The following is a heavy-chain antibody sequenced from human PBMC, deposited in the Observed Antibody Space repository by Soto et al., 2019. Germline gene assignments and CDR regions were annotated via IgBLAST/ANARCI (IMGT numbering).Heavy chain of an antibody. CDR2: MYNTGST. Sequence: LEILSLTCTVSGGSISSYYWSWIRQPPGKGLEWIGYMYNTGSTIYNPSLKRRVTISVDTSKNQFSLKLNSVTAADTAVYYCARDLWGYCGADCYPLDVWGQGTMVTVSS. CDR3: ARDLWGYCGADCYPLDV. J-gene: IGHJ6*02. V-gene: IGHV4-59*01. CDR1: GGSISSYY. D-gene: IGHD2-21*02.